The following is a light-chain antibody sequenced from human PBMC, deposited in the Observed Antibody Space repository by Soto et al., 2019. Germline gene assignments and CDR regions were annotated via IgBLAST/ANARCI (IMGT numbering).Light chain of an antibody. CDR3: QQYDNDSWT. Sequence: DIQMTQSPSTLSASVGDRVIITCRASQSISSLLAWYQQKPGKAPNLLIYKASTVKSGVPSRFSGSGSGTEFTLTISSLQHDDFACYYCQQYDNDSWTFGQGTKVEIK. V-gene: IGKV1-5*03. J-gene: IGKJ1*01. CDR2: KAS. CDR1: QSISSL.